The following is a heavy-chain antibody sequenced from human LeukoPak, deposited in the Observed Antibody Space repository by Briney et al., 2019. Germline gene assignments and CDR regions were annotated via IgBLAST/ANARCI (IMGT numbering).Heavy chain of an antibody. CDR3: ARVYGHWGFDY. Sequence: SETLSLTCTVSGGSISSYYWSWIRQPAGRGLEWIGRFYTSGSTNYNPSLKSRVTMSVDTSKNQFSLKLTSVTAADTAAYYCARVYGHWGFDYWGQGTLLTVSS. CDR2: FYTSGST. D-gene: IGHD4-17*01. CDR1: GGSISSYY. J-gene: IGHJ4*02. V-gene: IGHV4-4*07.